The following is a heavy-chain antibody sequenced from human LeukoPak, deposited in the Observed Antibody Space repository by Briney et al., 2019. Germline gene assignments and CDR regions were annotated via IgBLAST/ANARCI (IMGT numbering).Heavy chain of an antibody. V-gene: IGHV3-7*01. CDR3: TRKLVEY. CDR2: INQDGTKN. CDR1: GFTFTDYW. J-gene: IGHJ4*02. Sequence: GGSLRLSCAASGFTFTDYWMAWVRQAPGKGLEWVAIINQDGTKNYYVDSVKGRFTISRDNVKNSLYLQMNSLRDEDSAVYYCTRKLVEYWGQGILVTVSS.